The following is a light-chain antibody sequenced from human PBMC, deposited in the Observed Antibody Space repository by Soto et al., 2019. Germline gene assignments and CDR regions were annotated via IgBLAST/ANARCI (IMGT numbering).Light chain of an antibody. CDR3: QKYTTAPWT. V-gene: IGKV1-27*01. CDR2: AAS. J-gene: IGKJ1*01. Sequence: DFQMTQSPSSLSASVGDRVIITCRASQEINNYLAWYQQKPGRAPNLLIYAASTLQSGVPSRFSGSGSGTDFTLTISSLQPEDVATYYCQKYTTAPWTFGQGLKVEIK. CDR1: QEINNY.